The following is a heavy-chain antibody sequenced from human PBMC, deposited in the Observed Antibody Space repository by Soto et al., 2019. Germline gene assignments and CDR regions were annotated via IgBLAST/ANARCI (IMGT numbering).Heavy chain of an antibody. CDR1: GFTFSDHY. V-gene: IGHV3-11*05. CDR2: ISPGGRYT. D-gene: IGHD2-21*01. J-gene: IGHJ4*02. Sequence: QVQLVESGGGLVKSGGSLRLSCATSGFTFSDHYMSWIRQAPGKGLEFISYISPGGRYTNYGDSVKGRFTISRDNAKNSLFLQVNTLRDEDTAVYYCSRGGGGGVFAHWGQGTSVTVSS. CDR3: SRGGGGGVFAH.